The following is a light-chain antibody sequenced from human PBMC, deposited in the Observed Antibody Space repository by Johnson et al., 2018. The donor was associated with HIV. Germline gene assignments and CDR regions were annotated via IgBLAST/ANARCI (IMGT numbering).Light chain of an antibody. V-gene: IGLV1-51*01. J-gene: IGLJ1*01. CDR1: SCDIGNNY. CDR3: GTWDSSLRAYV. CDR2: DNN. Sequence: QSVLTQPPSVSAAPGQKVTISCSGNSCDIGNNYVSCHQQFPGTAPKLLIYDNNKRPSGIPDRFSGSKSGTSATLGITGLQTGDQADYYCGTWDSSLRAYVFGTGTKVTVL.